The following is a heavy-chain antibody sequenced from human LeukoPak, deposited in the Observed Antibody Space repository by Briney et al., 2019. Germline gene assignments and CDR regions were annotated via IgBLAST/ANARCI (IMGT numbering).Heavy chain of an antibody. Sequence: KPSETLSLTCTVSGGSISSSSYYWGWIRQPPGKGLEWIGSIYYSGSTYYNPSLKSRVTISVDTSKNQFSLKLSSVTAADTAVYYCARQVIGYCSGGSCYWDGMDVWGQGTTVTVSS. CDR1: GGSISSSSYY. CDR3: ARQVIGYCSGGSCYWDGMDV. J-gene: IGHJ6*02. V-gene: IGHV4-39*01. D-gene: IGHD2-15*01. CDR2: IYYSGST.